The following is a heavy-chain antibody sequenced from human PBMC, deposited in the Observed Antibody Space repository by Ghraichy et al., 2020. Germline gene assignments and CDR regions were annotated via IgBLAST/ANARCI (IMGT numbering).Heavy chain of an antibody. J-gene: IGHJ4*02. CDR1: GGSISSYY. D-gene: IGHD3-3*01. CDR3: AGVKQYYDFWSGYYTFDY. CDR2: IYYSGST. V-gene: IGHV4-59*08. Sequence: SETLSLTCTVSGGSISSYYWSWIRQPPGKGLEWIGYIYYSGSTNYNPSLKSRVTISVDTSKNQFSLKLSSVTAADTAVYYCAGVKQYYDFWSGYYTFDYWGQGTLVTVSS.